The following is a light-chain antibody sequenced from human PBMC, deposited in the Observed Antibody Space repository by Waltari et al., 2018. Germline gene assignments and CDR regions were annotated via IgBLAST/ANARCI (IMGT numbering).Light chain of an antibody. CDR1: QDVRTW. Sequence: DIQLIQSPSSVSASVGDSVSISCQASQDVRTWLVWYQQKPGKPPNLLIYGSSTLQSGVPSRFSGSGSGTDFTLTINGLQPEDFASYFCQQTDSFPLTFGGGTKVEIK. V-gene: IGKV1-12*01. J-gene: IGKJ4*01. CDR3: QQTDSFPLT. CDR2: GSS.